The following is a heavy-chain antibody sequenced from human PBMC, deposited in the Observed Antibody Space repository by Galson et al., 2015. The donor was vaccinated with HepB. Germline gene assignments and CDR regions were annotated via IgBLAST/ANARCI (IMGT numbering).Heavy chain of an antibody. CDR1: GFTVSSNY. Sequence: SLRLSCAASGFTVSSNYMSWVRQAPGKGLEWVSVIYSGGSTDYADSVKGRSTISRDNSKNTLYLQMHSLRTEDTAVYYCARGYSRSWYSGLGYWGQGTLVTVSS. CDR2: IYSGGST. J-gene: IGHJ4*02. D-gene: IGHD6-13*01. V-gene: IGHV3-53*01. CDR3: ARGYSRSWYSGLGY.